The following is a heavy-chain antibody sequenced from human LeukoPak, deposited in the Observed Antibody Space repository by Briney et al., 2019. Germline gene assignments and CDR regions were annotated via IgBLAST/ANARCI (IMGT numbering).Heavy chain of an antibody. J-gene: IGHJ4*02. CDR1: GGSFSGYY. D-gene: IGHD6-19*01. CDR3: ARVAVAGSSRLDY. V-gene: IGHV4-34*01. CDR2: INHSGST. Sequence: SETLSLTCAVYGGSFSGYYWSWICQPPGKGLEWIGEINHSGSTNYNPSLKSRVTISVDTSKNQFSLKLSSVTAADTAVYYCARVAVAGSSRLDYWGQGTLVTVSS.